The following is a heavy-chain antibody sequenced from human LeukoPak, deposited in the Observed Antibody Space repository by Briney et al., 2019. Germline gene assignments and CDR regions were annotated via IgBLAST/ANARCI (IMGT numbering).Heavy chain of an antibody. J-gene: IGHJ4*02. CDR2: IRNYGSNK. CDR3: AKDPGYYGSGSYFTCFDY. V-gene: IGHV3-30*02. D-gene: IGHD3-10*01. CDR1: GFTFSSYG. Sequence: GGSLRLSCAASGFTFSSYGMHWVRQAPGKGLEWVAFIRNYGSNKYYADSVKGRFTISRDNSKNTLYLQMNSLRAEDTAVYYCAKDPGYYGSGSYFTCFDYWGQRTLVTVSS.